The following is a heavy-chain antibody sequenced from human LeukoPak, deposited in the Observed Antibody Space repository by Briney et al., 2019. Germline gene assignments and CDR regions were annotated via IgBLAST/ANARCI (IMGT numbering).Heavy chain of an antibody. V-gene: IGHV4-59*12. CDR1: GGSISSYY. D-gene: IGHD3-10*01. CDR2: IYYSGST. CDR3: ARGQYYYGSRDY. Sequence: PSETLSLTCTVSGGSISSYYWSWIRQPPGKGLEWIGYIYYSGSTNYNPSLKSRVTISVDTSKNQFSLKLSSVTAADTAVYYCARGQYYYGSRDYWGQGTLVTVSS. J-gene: IGHJ4*02.